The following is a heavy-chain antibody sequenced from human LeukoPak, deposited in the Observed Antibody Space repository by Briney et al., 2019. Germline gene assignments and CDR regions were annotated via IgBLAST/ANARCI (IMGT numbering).Heavy chain of an antibody. J-gene: IGHJ4*02. Sequence: SGGSLRLSCAASGFTFTTYWMHWVRQAPGKGLVWVSHINSDGSITSYADSVKGRFTISRDNAKNTLYLQMNSLRAEDTAVYYCARGPMVADYWGQGTLVTVSS. V-gene: IGHV3-74*01. CDR2: INSDGSIT. CDR3: ARGPMVADY. CDR1: GFTFTTYW. D-gene: IGHD2-15*01.